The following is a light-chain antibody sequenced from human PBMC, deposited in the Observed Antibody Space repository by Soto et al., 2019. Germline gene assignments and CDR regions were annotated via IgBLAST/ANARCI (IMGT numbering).Light chain of an antibody. CDR1: QSVSSSY. Sequence: EIVLTQSPGTLSLSPGERATLSCRASQSVSSSYLAWYQQKPGQAPRLLIYGASSSATGIPDRFSGSGSGATFTITTSRRVHQDVAVYYCQQYGSTPPMFTFGQGTKLEIK. V-gene: IGKV3-20*01. CDR2: GAS. CDR3: QQYGSTPPMFT. J-gene: IGKJ2*01.